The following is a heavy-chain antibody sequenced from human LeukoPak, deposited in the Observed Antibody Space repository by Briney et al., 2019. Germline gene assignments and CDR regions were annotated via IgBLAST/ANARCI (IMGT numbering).Heavy chain of an antibody. Sequence: PGGSLRLSCAASGFTFDDYGMSWVRQAPGKGLEWVSGINWNGGSTGYADSVKGRFTISRDNAKNSLYLQMNSLRAEDTALYYCARGRRARTYYYDSNYDYWGQGTLVTVSS. D-gene: IGHD3-22*01. CDR1: GFTFDDYG. V-gene: IGHV3-20*04. CDR3: ARGRRARTYYYDSNYDY. J-gene: IGHJ4*02. CDR2: INWNGGST.